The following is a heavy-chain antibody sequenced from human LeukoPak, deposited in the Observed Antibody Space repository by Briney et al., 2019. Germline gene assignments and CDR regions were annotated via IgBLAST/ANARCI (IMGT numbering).Heavy chain of an antibody. V-gene: IGHV4-34*01. CDR3: ARGALALWDGSGSYYIPAYNWFDP. CDR2: INHSGST. J-gene: IGHJ5*02. D-gene: IGHD3-10*01. CDR1: GGSFSGYF. Sequence: SETLSLTCAVYGGSFSGYFWTWIRQPPGKGLEWIGEINHSGSTNYNPSLKSRVTISVDTSKNQFSLKLSSVTAADTAVYYCARGALALWDGSGSYYIPAYNWFDPWGQGTLVTVPS.